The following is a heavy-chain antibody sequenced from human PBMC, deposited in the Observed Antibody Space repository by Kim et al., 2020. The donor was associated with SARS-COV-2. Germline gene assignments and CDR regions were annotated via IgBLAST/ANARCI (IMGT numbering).Heavy chain of an antibody. J-gene: IGHJ4*02. Sequence: SETLSLTCTVSGGSISSSSYYWGWIRQPPGKGLEWIGSIYYSGSTYYNPSLKSRVTISVDTSKNQFSLKLSSVTAADTAVYYCASRPPTIVVVTAGGGPLFDYWGQGTLVTVSS. D-gene: IGHD2-21*02. V-gene: IGHV4-39*01. CDR3: ASRPPTIVVVTAGGGPLFDY. CDR1: GGSISSSSYY. CDR2: IYYSGST.